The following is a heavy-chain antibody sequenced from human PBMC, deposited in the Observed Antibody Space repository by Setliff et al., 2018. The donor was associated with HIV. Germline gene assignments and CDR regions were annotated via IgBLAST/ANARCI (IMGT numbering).Heavy chain of an antibody. Sequence: SETLSLTCTVSGGSISSYYWTWLRQFPGKGLEWIGFIFYTGSTTYNPSLNSRVTILVDTSKNQSSLKLSSVTAADTAVYYCGRQVPVPGVAVTPIDYWGQGTLVTVSS. J-gene: IGHJ4*02. CDR3: GRQVPVPGVAVTPIDY. D-gene: IGHD3-22*01. V-gene: IGHV4-59*08. CDR2: IFYTGST. CDR1: GGSISSYY.